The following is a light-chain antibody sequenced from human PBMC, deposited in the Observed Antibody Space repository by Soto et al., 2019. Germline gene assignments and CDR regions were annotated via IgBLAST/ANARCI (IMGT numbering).Light chain of an antibody. J-gene: IGLJ3*02. Sequence: QTVVTQEPSLTGSPGETVTLTCASSTGAVTRYYCANWFQQQPGQAPRTLIYCTNNKHYWTPARFSGYLLGGKAALTLLGSQAEDEDEYYCLLYFGGGQVWLFGGGTKLTVL. CDR2: CTN. V-gene: IGLV7-43*01. CDR3: LLYFGGGQVWL. CDR1: TGAVTRYYC.